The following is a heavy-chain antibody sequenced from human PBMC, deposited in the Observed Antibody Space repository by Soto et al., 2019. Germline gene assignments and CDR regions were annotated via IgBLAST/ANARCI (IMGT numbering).Heavy chain of an antibody. Sequence: GASVKVSCKASGYTFTGYYMHWVRQAPGQGLEWMGWINPNSGGTNYAQKFQGWVTMTRDTSISTAYMELSRLRSDDTAVYYCARDSRSYYQSEADYYGMDVWGQGTTVTVSS. CDR2: INPNSGGT. V-gene: IGHV1-2*04. D-gene: IGHD1-26*01. J-gene: IGHJ6*02. CDR3: ARDSRSYYQSEADYYGMDV. CDR1: GYTFTGYY.